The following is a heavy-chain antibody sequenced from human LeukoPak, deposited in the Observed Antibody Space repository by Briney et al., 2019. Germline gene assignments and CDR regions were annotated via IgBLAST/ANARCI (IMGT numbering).Heavy chain of an antibody. V-gene: IGHV3-48*01. J-gene: IGHJ6*03. D-gene: IGHD4-17*01. CDR3: AKEYGDYYYYYYMDV. CDR1: GFTFSSYS. Sequence: GGSLRLSCAASGFTFSSYSMNWVRQAPGEGLEWVSYISSLSGTIYYADSVKGRFTISRDNAKNSLYLQMDSLRAEDTAVYYCAKEYGDYYYYYYMDVWGKGTTVTVSS. CDR2: ISSLSGTI.